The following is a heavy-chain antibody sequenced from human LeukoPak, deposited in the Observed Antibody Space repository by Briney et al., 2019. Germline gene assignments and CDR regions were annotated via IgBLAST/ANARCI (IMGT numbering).Heavy chain of an antibody. Sequence: PGGSLRLSCAAPGFTFSSYAMSWVRQAPGKGLEWVSSISSSSDHIAYADSVKGRFTISRDNAKNALYLQVNSLRAEDTAVYYCARGVVPAAFDYWGQGTLVTVSS. CDR1: GFTFSSYA. V-gene: IGHV3-21*01. D-gene: IGHD2-2*01. CDR2: ISSSSDHI. J-gene: IGHJ4*02. CDR3: ARGVVPAAFDY.